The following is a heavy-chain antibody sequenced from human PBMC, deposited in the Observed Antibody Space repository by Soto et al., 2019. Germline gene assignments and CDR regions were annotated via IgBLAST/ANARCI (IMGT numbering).Heavy chain of an antibody. CDR3: ANCNWYFDL. J-gene: IGHJ2*01. CDR1: GGSISSYY. V-gene: IGHV4-59*01. Sequence: QVQLQESGPGLVKPSETLSLTCTVSGGSISSYYWSWIRQPPGKGLEWIGYIYYTGSTNYNPSLKXRXTVXVDTSKNQFSLQLSSVTAADTAVYYCANCNWYFDLWGRGTLVTVSS. CDR2: IYYTGST.